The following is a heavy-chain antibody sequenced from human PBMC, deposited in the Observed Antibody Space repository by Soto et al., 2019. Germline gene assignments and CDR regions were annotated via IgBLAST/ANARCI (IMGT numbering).Heavy chain of an antibody. V-gene: IGHV1-69*01. Sequence: QVQLVQSGAEVKRPGSSVKVSCKASGGTFRSYGINWVRQAPGQGLEWMGGIIPIFGTLNSAQKFQGRVTITADESTSTAYMELSSLRPEDTAVYYCAREGGGLGYCSGGTCNWYFDLWCRGTLVTVSS. CDR3: AREGGGLGYCSGGTCNWYFDL. D-gene: IGHD2-15*01. CDR1: GGTFRSYG. CDR2: IIPIFGTL. J-gene: IGHJ2*01.